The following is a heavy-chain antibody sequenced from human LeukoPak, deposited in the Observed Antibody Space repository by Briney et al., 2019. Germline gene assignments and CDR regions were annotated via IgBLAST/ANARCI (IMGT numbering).Heavy chain of an antibody. V-gene: IGHV4-4*07. CDR2: IYTSGST. D-gene: IGHD6-6*01. CDR3: AREVDSSSSGWYYYYMDV. Sequence: SETLSLTCTVSGGSISSYYWSWIRQPAGKGLEWIGRIYTSGSTDYNPSLKSRVTMSVDTSKNQFSLKLSSVTAADTAVYYCAREVDSSSSGWYYYYMDVWAKGPRSPSP. CDR1: GGSISSYY. J-gene: IGHJ6*03.